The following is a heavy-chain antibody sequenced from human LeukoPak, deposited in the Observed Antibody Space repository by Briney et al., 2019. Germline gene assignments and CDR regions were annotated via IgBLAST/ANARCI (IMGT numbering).Heavy chain of an antibody. V-gene: IGHV4-59*08. D-gene: IGHD1-1*01. J-gene: IGHJ6*02. CDR3: ARHGVEEYYYYGMDV. CDR1: GGSISSYY. CDR2: IYYSGST. Sequence: PSETLSLTCTVSGGSISSYYWSWIRQPPGKGLEWIGYIYYSGSTNYNPSLKSRVTISVDTSKNQFSLKLSSVTAADTAVYYCARHGVEEYYYYGMDVWGQGTTVTVSS.